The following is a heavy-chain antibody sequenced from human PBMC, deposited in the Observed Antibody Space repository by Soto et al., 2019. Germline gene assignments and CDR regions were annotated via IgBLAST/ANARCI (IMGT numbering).Heavy chain of an antibody. CDR3: ASDPYYYASDY. CDR1: GFTFSDHY. D-gene: IGHD3-10*01. J-gene: IGHJ4*02. CDR2: ISGSGTTI. Sequence: QVQLVESGGGLVKPGGSLRLSCAASGFTFSDHYMPWIRQAPGKGLECVSYISGSGTTIYYTDSVKGRFTVSRDNAKKSHYLQMNSMRAEDTAVYYCASDPYYYASDYWGQGTLVTVSS. V-gene: IGHV3-11*01.